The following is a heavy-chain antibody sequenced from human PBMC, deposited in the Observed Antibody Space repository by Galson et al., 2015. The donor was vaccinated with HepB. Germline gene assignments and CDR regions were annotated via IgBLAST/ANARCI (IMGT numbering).Heavy chain of an antibody. CDR2: ISGSGGST. V-gene: IGHV3-23*01. Sequence: SLRLSCAASGFTFSSYAMSWVRQAPGKGLEWVSAISGSGGSTYYADSVKGRFTISRDNSKNTLYLQMNSLRAEDTAVYYCAKVGTILTYYYYYMDVWGKGTTVTVSS. CDR3: AKVGTILTYYYYYMDV. CDR1: GFTFSSYA. J-gene: IGHJ6*03. D-gene: IGHD3-3*01.